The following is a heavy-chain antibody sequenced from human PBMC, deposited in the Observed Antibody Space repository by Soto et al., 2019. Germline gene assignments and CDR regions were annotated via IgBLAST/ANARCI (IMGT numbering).Heavy chain of an antibody. Sequence: AETLSLTCTVSGGSMSSNYWSWIRQSPAKGLEWIGFVYYGGTNYNPSFESRVTMSVDTPKKQFSLELSDVTAADTAVYYCVSYRGAFYFDHWGQGTLVTVSS. CDR2: VYYGGT. CDR1: GGSMSSNY. V-gene: IGHV4-59*01. J-gene: IGHJ4*02. CDR3: VSYRGAFYFDH. D-gene: IGHD4-4*01.